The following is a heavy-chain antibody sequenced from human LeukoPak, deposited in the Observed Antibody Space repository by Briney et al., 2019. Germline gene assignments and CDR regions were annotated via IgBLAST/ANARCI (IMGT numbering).Heavy chain of an antibody. CDR3: ARDLGGVSFDY. CDR2: IWYDGSNK. V-gene: IGHV3-33*01. J-gene: IGHJ4*02. Sequence: PGRSLRLSCAASGFTFSSYGMHWVRQAPGKGLEWVAVIWYDGSNKYYADSVKGRFTISRDSSKNTLYLQMNSLRAEDTAVYYCARDLGGVSFDYWGQGTLVTVSS. CDR1: GFTFSSYG. D-gene: IGHD3-16*01.